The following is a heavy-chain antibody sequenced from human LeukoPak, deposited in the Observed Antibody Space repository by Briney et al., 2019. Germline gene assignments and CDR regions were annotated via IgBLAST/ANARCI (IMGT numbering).Heavy chain of an antibody. CDR2: IQYTGST. J-gene: IGHJ4*02. Sequence: PSETLSLTCTVSGGSISSYSWTWIRQPPGKGLEWIGNIQYTGSTNYNPSLKSRVTVSVDTSKNQFSLKLRSVTAADTAVYYCARVKGSVTYYSFDYWGQGTLVTVSS. V-gene: IGHV4-59*01. CDR1: GGSISSYS. D-gene: IGHD3-10*01. CDR3: ARVKGSVTYYSFDY.